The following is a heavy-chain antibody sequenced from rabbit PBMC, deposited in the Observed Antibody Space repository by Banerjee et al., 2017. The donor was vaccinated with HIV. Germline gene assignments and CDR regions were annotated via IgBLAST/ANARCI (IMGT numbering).Heavy chain of an antibody. V-gene: IGHV1S40*01. J-gene: IGHJ4*01. CDR2: IDTSDGDT. Sequence: RQAPGKGLEWIACIDTSDGDTDYANWPKGRFTISKATSTTVTLQMTSLTAADTATYFCARDGAGGSYFALWGPGTLVTVS. D-gene: IGHD8-1*01. CDR3: ARDGAGGSYFAL.